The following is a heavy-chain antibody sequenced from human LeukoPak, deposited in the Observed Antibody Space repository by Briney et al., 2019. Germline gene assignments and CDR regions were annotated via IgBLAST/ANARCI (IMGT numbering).Heavy chain of an antibody. V-gene: IGHV4-34*01. CDR2: INHSGST. CDR3: ARGAIVVVPAAIWGFDC. J-gene: IGHJ4*02. CDR1: GGSFSGYY. Sequence: PSETLSLTCAVYGGSFSGYYWSWIRQPPGKGLEWIGEINHSGSTNYNPSLKSRVTISVDTSKNQFSLKLSSVTAADTAVYYCARGAIVVVPAAIWGFDCWGQGTLVTVSS. D-gene: IGHD2-2*02.